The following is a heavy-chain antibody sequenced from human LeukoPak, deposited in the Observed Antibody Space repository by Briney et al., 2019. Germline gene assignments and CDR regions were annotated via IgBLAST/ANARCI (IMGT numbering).Heavy chain of an antibody. CDR1: RFIFSNYW. V-gene: IGHV3-7*01. CDR3: ARGRYQVLR. CDR2: IKQDGSEK. J-gene: IGHJ4*02. Sequence: PGGSLRLSCAAKRFIFSNYWMSRVRQAPGKGLEWVANIKQDGSEKYYVDSVKGRFTISRDNAKNSQYLHLNSLRAEDTVVYYSARGRYQVLRWGQGTLVTVSS. D-gene: IGHD2-2*01.